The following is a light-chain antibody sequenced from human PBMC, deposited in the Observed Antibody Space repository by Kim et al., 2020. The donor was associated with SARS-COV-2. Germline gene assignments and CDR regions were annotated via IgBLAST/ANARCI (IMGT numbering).Light chain of an antibody. Sequence: SSELTQDPAVSVALGQTVKITCQGDRLRSYYANWYQQKPGQAHLLVIYGKNNRPSGIPDRFSGSTSGSTASLTITGAQGDDEADYYCNSRDSSGNHLVFGGWTQLTDL. CDR2: GKN. CDR3: NSRDSSGNHLV. CDR1: RLRSYY. V-gene: IGLV3-19*01. J-gene: IGLJ3*02.